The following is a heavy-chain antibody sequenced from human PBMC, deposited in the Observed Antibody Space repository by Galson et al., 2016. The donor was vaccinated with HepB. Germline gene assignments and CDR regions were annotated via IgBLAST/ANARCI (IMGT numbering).Heavy chain of an antibody. CDR3: ARWSRGAGLGSLPY. CDR1: RFTFSSYA. CDR2: ISGSGDNT. D-gene: IGHD3-10*01. V-gene: IGHV3-23*01. Sequence: SLRLSCAASRFTFSSYAMHWVRQAPGKGLEWVSTISGSGDNTYYADSVKGRFTISRDNSKNTVYLQMNSLRAEDTTVYYCARWSRGAGLGSLPYWGQGTLITVSS. J-gene: IGHJ4*02.